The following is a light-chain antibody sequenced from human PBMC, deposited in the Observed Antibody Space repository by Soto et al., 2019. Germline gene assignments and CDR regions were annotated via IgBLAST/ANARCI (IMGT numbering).Light chain of an antibody. Sequence: QSVLTQPASVSGSPGQSITISCTGTRTDVGGYNFVSWYQQHPGKAPKLIIYEVSNRPSGVSNRFSGSKSDNTASLTISGLQAEDEADYYCCSYVSSKTYVFGTGNKLTVL. V-gene: IGLV2-14*01. CDR2: EVS. J-gene: IGLJ1*01. CDR1: RTDVGGYNF. CDR3: CSYVSSKTYV.